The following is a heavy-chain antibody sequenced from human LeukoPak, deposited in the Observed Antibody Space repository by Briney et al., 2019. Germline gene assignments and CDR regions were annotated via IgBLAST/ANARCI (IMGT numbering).Heavy chain of an antibody. V-gene: IGHV4-61*05. J-gene: IGHJ6*03. Sequence: SETLSLTCTVSGGSISSSSYYWGWIRQPPGKGLEWIGYIYYSGSTNYNPSLKSRVTMSVDTSKNQFSLKLSSVTAADTAVYYCARDHYDSTRRYYYYMDVWXXXTTVTVSS. CDR2: IYYSGST. CDR3: ARDHYDSTRRYYYYMDV. D-gene: IGHD3-22*01. CDR1: GGSISSSSYY.